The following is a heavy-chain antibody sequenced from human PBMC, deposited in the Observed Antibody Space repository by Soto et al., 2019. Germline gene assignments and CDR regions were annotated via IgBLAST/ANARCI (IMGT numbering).Heavy chain of an antibody. CDR1: GGSISSGDYY. D-gene: IGHD2-15*01. V-gene: IGHV4-30-4*01. CDR2: IYYSGST. Sequence: PSETLSLTCTVSGGSISSGDYYWSWIRQPPGKGLEWIGYIYYSGSTYYNPSLKSRVTISVDTSKNQFSLKLSSVTAADTAVYYCARVGYCSGGSCYSVLQNWGQGTLVTVSS. J-gene: IGHJ4*02. CDR3: ARVGYCSGGSCYSVLQN.